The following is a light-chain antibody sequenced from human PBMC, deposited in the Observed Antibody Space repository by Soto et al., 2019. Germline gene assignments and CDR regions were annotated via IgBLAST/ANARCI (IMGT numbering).Light chain of an antibody. Sequence: DIQMTQSPSSLSASVGDTITITCRASQGISNSLNWYQLKPGEAPKLLIYDASYLATGVPCRFSGGGSGTHFTFTVSSLQTEDIATYYCHQYNNDPFTFGPGTKVDLK. J-gene: IGKJ3*01. CDR2: DAS. CDR1: QGISNS. V-gene: IGKV1-33*01. CDR3: HQYNNDPFT.